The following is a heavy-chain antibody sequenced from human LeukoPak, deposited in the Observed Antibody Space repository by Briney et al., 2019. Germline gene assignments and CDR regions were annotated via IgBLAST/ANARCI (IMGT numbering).Heavy chain of an antibody. CDR1: GFTFSSYS. D-gene: IGHD3-10*01. V-gene: IGHV3-48*01. Sequence: PGGSLRLSCAASGFTFSSYSMNWVRQAPGKGLEWVSYISSSSSTIYYADSVKGRFTISRDNAKNSLYLQMNSLRAEDTAVYYCARSWRGLDYWGQGTLVTVSS. CDR3: ARSWRGLDY. J-gene: IGHJ4*02. CDR2: ISSSSSTI.